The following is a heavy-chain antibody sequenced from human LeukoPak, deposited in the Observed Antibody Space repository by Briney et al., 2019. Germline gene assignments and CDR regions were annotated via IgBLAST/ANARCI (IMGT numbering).Heavy chain of an antibody. CDR2: IRVDGSEK. D-gene: IGHD3/OR15-3a*01. CDR1: GFTFSRYW. V-gene: IGHV3-7*01. J-gene: IGHJ6*03. CDR3: ARAQWTAFDYYYYMDV. Sequence: GGSLRLSCAVSGFTFSRYWMTWVRQAPGKGLKGVPNIRVDGSEKYYVAAVKGRFTISRDNAKDSLYLQMNGLRAEDTAIYYCARAQWTAFDYYYYMDVWGKGTTVTVSS.